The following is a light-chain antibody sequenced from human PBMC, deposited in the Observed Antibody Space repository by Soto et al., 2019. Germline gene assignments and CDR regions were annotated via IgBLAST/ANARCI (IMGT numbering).Light chain of an antibody. V-gene: IGLV1-44*01. Sequence: QSVLTQPPSASGTPGQRVTISCSGRSSNIGSNTVNWYQQLPGTAPKLLIYSNNKRPSGVPDRFSGSKPGTSASLAISGLQSGDEADYYCAAWDDSLNGPVFGGGTKVTVL. CDR3: AAWDDSLNGPV. CDR1: SSNIGSNT. CDR2: SNN. J-gene: IGLJ2*01.